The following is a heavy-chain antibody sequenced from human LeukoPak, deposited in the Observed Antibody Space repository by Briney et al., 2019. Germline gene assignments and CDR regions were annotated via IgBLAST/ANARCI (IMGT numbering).Heavy chain of an antibody. V-gene: IGHV3-66*01. J-gene: IGHJ4*02. Sequence: GGSLRLSCAASGFTVSSKYMSCVRQAPGKGLEWVSIIYSGGSTDYADSVKGRFTISRDNSKNTLYLQMNSLTAEDTAVYYCATGGQNYDSSDYYYAFDYWGQGTLVTVSS. CDR2: IYSGGST. CDR3: ATGGQNYDSSDYYYAFDY. D-gene: IGHD3-22*01. CDR1: GFTVSSKY.